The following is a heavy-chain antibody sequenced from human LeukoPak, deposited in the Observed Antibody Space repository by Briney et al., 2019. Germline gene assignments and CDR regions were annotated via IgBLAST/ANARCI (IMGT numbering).Heavy chain of an antibody. CDR1: GYTFTSYG. D-gene: IGHD6-19*01. J-gene: IGHJ6*02. CDR3: ARRGSSSGWLDYYYYGMDV. CDR2: ISAYNGNT. V-gene: IGHV1-18*01. Sequence: ASVKVSCKASGYTFTSYGISWVRQAPGQGLEWMGWISAYNGNTNYAQKLQGRVTMTTDTSTSTAYMELRSLRSDDTAVYYCARRGSSSGWLDYYYYGMDVWGQGTTVTVSS.